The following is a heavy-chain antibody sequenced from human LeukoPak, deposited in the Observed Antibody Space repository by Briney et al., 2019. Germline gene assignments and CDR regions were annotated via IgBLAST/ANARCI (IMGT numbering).Heavy chain of an antibody. CDR1: GYTFTSYY. J-gene: IGHJ6*02. D-gene: IGHD6-13*01. CDR2: INPSGGST. CDR3: AREGAAAGTLDYYYGMDV. V-gene: IGHV1-46*01. Sequence: ASVKVSCKASGYTFTSYYIHWVRQAPGQGLEWVGIINPSGGSTSYAQKFQGRVTMTRDTSTSTVYMELSSLRSEDTAVYYCAREGAAAGTLDYYYGMDVWGQGTLVTVSS.